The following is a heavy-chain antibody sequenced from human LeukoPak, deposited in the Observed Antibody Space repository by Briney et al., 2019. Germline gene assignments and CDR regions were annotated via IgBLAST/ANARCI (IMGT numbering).Heavy chain of an antibody. CDR3: ARVYQSAEYYFDY. CDR1: GGSIDSYY. V-gene: IGHV4-59*01. J-gene: IGHJ4*02. D-gene: IGHD2-2*01. CDR2: IYYTGST. Sequence: KPSETLSLTRTVSGGSIDSYYWSWIRQPPGKGLEWIGYIYYTGSTECHPSLKSRVTISLDTSKNQFSLKLTSVTAADTAVYYCARVYQSAEYYFDYWGQGNLVSVSS.